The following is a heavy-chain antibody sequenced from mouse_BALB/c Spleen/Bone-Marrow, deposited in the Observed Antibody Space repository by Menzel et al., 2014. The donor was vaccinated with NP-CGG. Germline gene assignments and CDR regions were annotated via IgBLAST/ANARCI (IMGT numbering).Heavy chain of an antibody. V-gene: IGHV1-18*01. CDR2: INPNNGGT. Sequence: EVQLQQSGPDLVKPGASVKISCKTSGYTFTEYTMHWVKQSHVKSLEWIGGINPNNGGTSYSQKFKGKATWTVDKSSSTAYMELRSLTSEDSAVYYCAGGWLLRHYFDYWGQGTTLTVSS. CDR1: GYTFTEYT. J-gene: IGHJ2*01. D-gene: IGHD2-3*01. CDR3: AGGWLLRHYFDY.